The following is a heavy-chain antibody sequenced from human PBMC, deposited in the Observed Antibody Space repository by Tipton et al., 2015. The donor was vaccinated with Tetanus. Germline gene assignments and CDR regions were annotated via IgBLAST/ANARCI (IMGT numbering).Heavy chain of an antibody. J-gene: IGHJ6*02. Sequence: TLSLTYTVSGVSISSNSYYWGWIRQPPGKGLEWIGTVFHSGTTYYNPSLKSRVTISVDTSRKQFSLRLSSVTAADTAVYYCARDQKSATLSHFFYGLDVWGQGTTVTVSS. V-gene: IGHV4-39*07. CDR3: ARDQKSATLSHFFYGLDV. CDR2: VFHSGTT. D-gene: IGHD2-15*01. CDR1: GVSISSNSYY.